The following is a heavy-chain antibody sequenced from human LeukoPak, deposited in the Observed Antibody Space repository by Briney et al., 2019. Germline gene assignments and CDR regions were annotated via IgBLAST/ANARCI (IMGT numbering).Heavy chain of an antibody. CDR3: ARESIAVAGAPFDY. V-gene: IGHV3-48*03. Sequence: RLXXAASGFTFSSYEMNWVRQAPGKGLEWVXYISSGSTIYDADSVKGRFTISRDNAKNSLYLQMNSLRAEDTAVYYCARESIAVAGAPFDYWGQGTLVTVSS. CDR1: GFTFSSYE. J-gene: IGHJ4*02. CDR2: ISSGSTI. D-gene: IGHD6-19*01.